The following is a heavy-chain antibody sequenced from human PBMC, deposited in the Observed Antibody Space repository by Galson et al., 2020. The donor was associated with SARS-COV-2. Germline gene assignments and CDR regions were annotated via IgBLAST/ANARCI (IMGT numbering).Heavy chain of an antibody. D-gene: IGHD3-10*01. CDR3: TSRWFGELPHDY. V-gene: IGHV3-73*01. J-gene: IGHJ4*02. CDR1: GFTFSGSA. Sequence: TGGSLRLSCAASGFTFSGSAMHWVRQASGKGLEWVGRIRNKANSYATAYAASVKGRFTISRDDSKNTAYLQMNSLKTEDTAVYYCTSRWFGELPHDYWGQGTLVTVSS. CDR2: IRNKANSYAT.